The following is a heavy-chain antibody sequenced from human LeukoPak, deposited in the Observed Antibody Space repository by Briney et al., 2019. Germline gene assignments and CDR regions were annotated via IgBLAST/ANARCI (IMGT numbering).Heavy chain of an antibody. D-gene: IGHD3-10*01. CDR3: ARHNGGPFMVRGVILD. J-gene: IGHJ4*02. Sequence: SQTLSLTCTVSGGSISSGGYYWSWIRQPPGKGLEWIGYIYHSGSTYYNPSLKSRVTISVDRSKNQFSLKLSSVTAADTAVYYCARHNGGPFMVRGVILDWGQGTLVTVSS. CDR2: IYHSGST. CDR1: GGSISSGGYY. V-gene: IGHV4-30-2*01.